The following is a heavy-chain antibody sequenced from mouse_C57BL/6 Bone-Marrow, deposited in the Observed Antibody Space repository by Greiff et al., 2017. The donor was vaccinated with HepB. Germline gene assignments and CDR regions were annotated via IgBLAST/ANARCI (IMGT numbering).Heavy chain of an antibody. D-gene: IGHD1-1*01. Sequence: VHLVESGPGLVAPSQSLSITCTVSGFSLTSYGVHWVRQPPGKGLEWLVVIWSDGSTTYNSALKSRLSISKDNSKSQVFLKMNSLQTDDTAMYYCARHVYGSSFYAMDYWGQGTSVTVSS. J-gene: IGHJ4*01. CDR3: ARHVYGSSFYAMDY. CDR2: IWSDGST. V-gene: IGHV2-6-1*01. CDR1: GFSLTSYG.